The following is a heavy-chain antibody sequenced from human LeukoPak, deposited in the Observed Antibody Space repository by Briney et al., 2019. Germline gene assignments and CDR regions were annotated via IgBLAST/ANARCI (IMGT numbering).Heavy chain of an antibody. Sequence: ASVKVSFKASGYTFTSYYMHWVRQAPGQGLEWMGIINPSGGSTSYAQKFQGRVTMTRDTSTSTVYMELSSLRSEDTAVYYCGEDGKDWALSAVGGVIAHFDYWGQGTLVTVSS. CDR1: GYTFTSYY. J-gene: IGHJ4*02. CDR3: GEDGKDWALSAVGGVIAHFDY. V-gene: IGHV1-46*01. D-gene: IGHD3-16*02. CDR2: INPSGGST.